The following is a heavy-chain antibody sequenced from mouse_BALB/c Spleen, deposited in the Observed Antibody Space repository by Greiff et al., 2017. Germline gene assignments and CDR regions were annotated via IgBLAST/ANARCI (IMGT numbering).Heavy chain of an antibody. D-gene: IGHD1-1*01. CDR2: ISSGGST. CDR3: ARGQVYGSRYFDD. CDR1: GFTFSSYA. J-gene: IGHJ2*01. Sequence: EVQLVESGGGLVKPGGSLKLSCAASGFTFSSYAMSWVRQTPEKRLEWVASISSGGSTYYPDSVKGRFTISRDNARNILYLQMSSLRSEDTAMYYCARGQVYGSRYFDDWGQGTTLTVSS. V-gene: IGHV5-6-5*01.